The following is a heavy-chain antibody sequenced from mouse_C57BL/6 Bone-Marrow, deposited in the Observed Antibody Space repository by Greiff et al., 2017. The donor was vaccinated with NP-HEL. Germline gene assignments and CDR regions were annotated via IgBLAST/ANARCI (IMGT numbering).Heavy chain of an antibody. Sequence: QVQLQQSGPELVKPGASVKLSCKASGYTFTSYDINWVKQRPGQGLEWIGWIYPRDGSTKYNEKFKGKATLTVDTSSSTAYMELHSLTSEDSAVYFCARRDDYDGGDAMDYWGQGTSVTVSS. V-gene: IGHV1-85*01. D-gene: IGHD2-4*01. CDR3: ARRDDYDGGDAMDY. J-gene: IGHJ4*01. CDR2: IYPRDGST. CDR1: GYTFTSYD.